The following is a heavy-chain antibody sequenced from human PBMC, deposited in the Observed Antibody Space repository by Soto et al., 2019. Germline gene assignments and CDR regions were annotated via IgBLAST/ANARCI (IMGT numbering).Heavy chain of an antibody. CDR2: MNPNSGGT. CDR1: GYTFPSYD. D-gene: IGHD3-9*01. CDR3: AGGRKLRYFDWLSQLDAFDI. Sequence: ASVKVSCKASGYTFPSYDINWVRQATGQGLEWMGWMNPNSGGTNYAQKFQGWVTMTRDTSISTAYMELSRLRSDDTAVYYCAGGRKLRYFDWLSQLDAFDIWGQGTMVTVSS. J-gene: IGHJ3*02. V-gene: IGHV1-2*04.